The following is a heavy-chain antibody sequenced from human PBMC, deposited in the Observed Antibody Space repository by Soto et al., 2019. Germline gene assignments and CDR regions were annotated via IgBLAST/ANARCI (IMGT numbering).Heavy chain of an antibody. CDR2: IYTSGST. J-gene: IGHJ6*02. CDR3: ARGGRGVVWDYYYGMDV. D-gene: IGHD2-15*01. Sequence: PSETLSLTCTVSGGSISSYYWSWIRQPAGKGLEWIGRIYTSGSTNYNPSLKSRVTMSVDTSKNQFSLKLSSVTAADTAVYYCARGGRGVVWDYYYGMDVWGQGTTVTVSS. V-gene: IGHV4-4*07. CDR1: GGSISSYY.